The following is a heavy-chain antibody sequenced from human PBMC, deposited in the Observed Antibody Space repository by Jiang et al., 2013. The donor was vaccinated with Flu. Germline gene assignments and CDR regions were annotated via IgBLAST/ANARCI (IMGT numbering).Heavy chain of an antibody. D-gene: IGHD3-10*01. CDR3: ARDVEVQGAYYGLDV. V-gene: IGHV4-59*01. CDR2: IYYSGST. Sequence: CTVSGGSISSNYWSWIRQPPGKRLEWIGYIYYSGSTSYNPSLKSRVTISVDTSKNQFSLKVSSVTAADTAVYYCARDVEVQGAYYGLDVWGQGTTVTVSS. CDR1: GGSISSNY. J-gene: IGHJ6*02.